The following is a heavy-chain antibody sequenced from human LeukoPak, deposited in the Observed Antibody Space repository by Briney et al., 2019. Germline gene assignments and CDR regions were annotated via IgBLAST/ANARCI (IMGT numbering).Heavy chain of an antibody. CDR2: IYSGGST. J-gene: IGHJ4*02. Sequence: GGSLRLSCAASGFSVSSDYMNWVRQAPGKGLEWVSVIYSGGSTYYADSVKGRFTISRDNSKNTLYLQMNSLRAEDTAVYYCAKSGLNRFDYWGQGTLVTVSS. V-gene: IGHV3-53*01. D-gene: IGHD2-15*01. CDR1: GFSVSSDY. CDR3: AKSGLNRFDY.